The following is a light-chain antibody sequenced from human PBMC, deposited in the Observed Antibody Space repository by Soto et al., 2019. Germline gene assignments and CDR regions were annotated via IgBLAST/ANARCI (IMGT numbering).Light chain of an antibody. Sequence: QSALTQPPSASRSPGHSVTISCTGTSSDVGGYNYVSWYQQHPGKAPKLMIYEVSKRPSGVPDRFSGSKSGNTASLTVSGLQAEDEADYYCSSYAGNKNVFGTGTKVTVL. V-gene: IGLV2-8*02. CDR2: EVS. CDR1: SSDVGGYNY. CDR3: SSYAGNKNV. J-gene: IGLJ1*01.